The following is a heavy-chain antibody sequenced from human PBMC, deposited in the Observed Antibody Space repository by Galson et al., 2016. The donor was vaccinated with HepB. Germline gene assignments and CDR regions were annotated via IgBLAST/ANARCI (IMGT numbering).Heavy chain of an antibody. CDR1: GFTFSSYG. D-gene: IGHD3-22*01. Sequence: SLRLSCAASGFTFSSYGMHWVRKAPGKGLEWVAVISYDGSDKYYADSVKGRFTISRDNSKNTLYLQMNSLRHEDTAVYYCAKDRRYYDSSGYFWEGYYYDGMDVWGQGTTATVSS. V-gene: IGHV3-30*18. J-gene: IGHJ6*02. CDR2: ISYDGSDK. CDR3: AKDRRYYDSSGYFWEGYYYDGMDV.